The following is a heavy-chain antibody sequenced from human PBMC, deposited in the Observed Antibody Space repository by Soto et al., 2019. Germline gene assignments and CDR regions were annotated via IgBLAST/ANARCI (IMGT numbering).Heavy chain of an antibody. J-gene: IGHJ6*02. CDR1: GGSISSYY. V-gene: IGHV4-59*01. Sequence: SSETLSLTCTVSGGSISSYYWNWIRQPPGKGLEWIGYIYYSGSTNYNPSLKSRVTISVDTSKKQFSLNLNSLTAADTAVYYCARAYGVGAYGMDVWGQGTTVTVSS. CDR3: ARAYGVGAYGMDV. CDR2: IYYSGST. D-gene: IGHD3-3*01.